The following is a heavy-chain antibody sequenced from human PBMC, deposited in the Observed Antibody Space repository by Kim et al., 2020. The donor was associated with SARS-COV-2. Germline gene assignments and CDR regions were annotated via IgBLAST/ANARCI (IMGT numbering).Heavy chain of an antibody. Sequence: SETLSRTCTVSGGSISSSSYYWGWIRQPPGKGLEWIGSIYYSGSTYYNPSLKSRVTISVDTSKNQFSLKLSSVTAADTAVYYCARGQDIAAARGWFDPWGQGTLVTVSS. CDR1: GGSISSSSYY. CDR3: ARGQDIAAARGWFDP. D-gene: IGHD5-12*01. CDR2: IYYSGST. V-gene: IGHV4-39*07. J-gene: IGHJ5*02.